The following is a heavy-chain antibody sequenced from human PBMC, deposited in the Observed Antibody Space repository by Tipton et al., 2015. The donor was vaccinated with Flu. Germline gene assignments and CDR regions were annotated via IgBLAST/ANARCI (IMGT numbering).Heavy chain of an antibody. CDR3: VRVLVGYYGSGSYRRYNWFDP. D-gene: IGHD3-10*01. J-gene: IGHJ5*02. CDR1: GYSISSGYY. CDR2: IYHSGST. V-gene: IGHV4-38-2*02. Sequence: TLSLTCTVSGYSISSGYYWGWIRQPPGKGLEWIGSIYHSGSTYYNPSLKSRVTISVDTSKNQFSLKLSSVTAADTAVYYCVRVLVGYYGSGSYRRYNWFDPWGQGTLVTVSS.